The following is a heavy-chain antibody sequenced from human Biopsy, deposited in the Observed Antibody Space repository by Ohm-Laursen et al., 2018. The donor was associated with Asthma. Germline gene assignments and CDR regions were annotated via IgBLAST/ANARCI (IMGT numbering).Heavy chain of an antibody. CDR3: AKSADYYDSTDYLDF. V-gene: IGHV3-9*01. CDR2: ISWNSGNI. Sequence: SLRLSCAASGFSFDDCAMHWVRQAPGRGLEWVSSISWNSGNIDYAYSVKGRFTISRDNAKNSLYLQMQSLRPEDTAFYYCAKSADYYDSTDYLDFWGRGTLVTVSS. J-gene: IGHJ4*01. CDR1: GFSFDDCA. D-gene: IGHD3-22*01.